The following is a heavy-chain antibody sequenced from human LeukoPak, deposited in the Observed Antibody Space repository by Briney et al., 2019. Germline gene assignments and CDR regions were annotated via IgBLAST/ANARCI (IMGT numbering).Heavy chain of an antibody. CDR2: IWYDGSNK. Sequence: SGGSLRLSCAASGFTFSSYGMHWVRQAPGKGLEWAAVIWYDGSNKYYADSVKGRFTISRDNSKNTLYLHMNSLRAEDTAVYYCAKDPRGYGDYGDNWGQGTLVTVSS. CDR1: GFTFSSYG. D-gene: IGHD4-17*01. J-gene: IGHJ4*02. CDR3: AKDPRGYGDYGDN. V-gene: IGHV3-33*06.